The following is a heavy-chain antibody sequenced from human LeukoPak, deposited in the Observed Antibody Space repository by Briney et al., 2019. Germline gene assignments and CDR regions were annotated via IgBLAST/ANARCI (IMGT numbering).Heavy chain of an antibody. D-gene: IGHD5-24*01. CDR1: GGSFSDDY. Sequence: KPAETLSLTCTVYGGSFSDDYWSWVRQPPGEGLQWIGEINPGGSTNKNPSLQSRLIMSVDTSKNQFSLNLTSVTAADTAVYYCARVHGHNLGTLDYWGQGILVTVTS. V-gene: IGHV4-34*01. CDR2: INPGGST. CDR3: ARVHGHNLGTLDY. J-gene: IGHJ4*02.